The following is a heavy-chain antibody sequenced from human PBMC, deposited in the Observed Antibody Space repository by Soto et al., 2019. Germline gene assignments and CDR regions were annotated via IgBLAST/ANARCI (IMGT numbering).Heavy chain of an antibody. J-gene: IGHJ4*02. D-gene: IGHD1-26*01. V-gene: IGHV3-23*01. CDR1: GFTFSNYA. Sequence: EVQLLESGGGLVQPGGSLRLSCAASGFTFSNYAMSWVRQAPGKGLEWVSTISGAGGATFYADSVKGRFTISRDNSKSTLLLQLNSLRAEDTAIDYCAKDHGTYASVGGDDWGQGTLVTVSS. CDR3: AKDHGTYASVGGDD. CDR2: ISGAGGAT.